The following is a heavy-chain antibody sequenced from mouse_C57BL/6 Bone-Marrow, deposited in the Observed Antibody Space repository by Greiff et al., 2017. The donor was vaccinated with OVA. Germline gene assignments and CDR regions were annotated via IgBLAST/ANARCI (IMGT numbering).Heavy chain of an antibody. J-gene: IGHJ2*01. D-gene: IGHD1-1*01. CDR2: IWTGGGT. CDR1: GFSLTSYA. Sequence: VQLQESGPGLVAPSQSLSITCTVSGFSLTSYAISWVRQPPGKGLEWLGVIWTGGGTNYNSALKSRLSISKDNSKSQVFLKMNSLQTDDTARYYCARSPLHYYGSSYDFDYWGQGTTLTVSS. CDR3: ARSPLHYYGSSYDFDY. V-gene: IGHV2-9-1*01.